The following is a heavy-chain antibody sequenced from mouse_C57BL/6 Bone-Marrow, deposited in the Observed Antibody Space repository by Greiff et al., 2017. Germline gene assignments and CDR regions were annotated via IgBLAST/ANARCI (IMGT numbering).Heavy chain of an antibody. CDR3: ARSDGTPYFDY. D-gene: IGHD4-1*01. CDR1: GYTFTSYW. Sequence: QVQLKQPGAELVKPGASVKLSCKASGYTFTSYWMHWVKQRPGQGLEWIGMIHPNSGSTNYNEKFKSKATLTVDKSSRTAYMQLSSLTSEDSAVYYCARSDGTPYFDYWGQGTTLTVSS. V-gene: IGHV1-64*01. CDR2: IHPNSGST. J-gene: IGHJ2*01.